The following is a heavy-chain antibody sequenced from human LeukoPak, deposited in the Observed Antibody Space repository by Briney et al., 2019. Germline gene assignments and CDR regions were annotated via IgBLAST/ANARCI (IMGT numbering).Heavy chain of an antibody. V-gene: IGHV4-34*01. CDR1: GGSFSGYY. J-gene: IGHJ4*02. Sequence: SETLSLTCAVYGGSFSGYYWSWIRQPPGKGLEWIGEINHSGSTNYNPSLKSRVTISVDTSKNQFSLKLSSVTAADTAVYYCARGPSYSGSRNDYWGQGTLVTVSS. CDR2: INHSGST. D-gene: IGHD1-26*01. CDR3: ARGPSYSGSRNDY.